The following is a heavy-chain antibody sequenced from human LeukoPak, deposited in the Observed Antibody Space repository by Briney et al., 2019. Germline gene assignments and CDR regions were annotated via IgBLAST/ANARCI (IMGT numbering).Heavy chain of an antibody. V-gene: IGHV1-69*04. D-gene: IGHD6-25*01. CDR3: ASERGLT. Sequence: ASVKVSCKASGGTFSSYAISGVRQAPGQGLEWMGRIIPILGIANYAQKFQGRVTITADKSTSTAYMELSSLRSEDTGVYYCASERGLTWGQGTLVTVSS. CDR2: IIPILGIA. CDR1: GGTFSSYA. J-gene: IGHJ5*02.